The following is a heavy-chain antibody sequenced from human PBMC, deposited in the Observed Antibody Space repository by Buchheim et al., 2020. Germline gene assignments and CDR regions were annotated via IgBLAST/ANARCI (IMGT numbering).Heavy chain of an antibody. CDR1: GFTFNNYG. Sequence: QVQLVESGGGVVQPGSSLKLSCAASGFTFNNYGMHWVRQAPGKGLEWVTFLSYDGITKYYADSVKGRLTISRANSKNTLNLQMNSLRAEDTAVYYCAKDLSSTHWNDLDCWGQGTL. CDR3: AKDLSSTHWNDLDC. CDR2: LSYDGITK. J-gene: IGHJ4*02. V-gene: IGHV3-30*18. D-gene: IGHD1-1*01.